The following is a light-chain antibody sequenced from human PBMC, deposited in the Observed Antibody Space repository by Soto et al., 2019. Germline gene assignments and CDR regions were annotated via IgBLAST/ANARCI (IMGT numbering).Light chain of an antibody. CDR1: SSDVGSYNL. J-gene: IGLJ2*01. Sequence: QSALTQPASVSGSPGQSITISCTGTSSDVGSYNLVAWYQQHPGKAPKLMIYEGSKRPPGVSNRFSGSKSGNTASLTISGLQAEDEDDYYCCSYAGSNNVVFGGGTKLTVL. CDR3: CSYAGSNNVV. CDR2: EGS. V-gene: IGLV2-23*01.